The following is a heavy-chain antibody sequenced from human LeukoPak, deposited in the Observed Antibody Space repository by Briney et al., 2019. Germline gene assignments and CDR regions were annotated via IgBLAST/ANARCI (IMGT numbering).Heavy chain of an antibody. CDR1: GFTFSDYS. D-gene: IGHD2-2*01. V-gene: IGHV3-30-3*01. J-gene: IGHJ4*02. Sequence: GGSLRLSCAASGFTFSDYSMHWVRQAPGRGLEWGAVVLYEGGVQYYAGSVKGGFTPSRDNSKNTLCMRVRSLRVDDTAVYYCARDPRGPTAYYSSARDTFDYWGQGTLVTVSS. CDR3: ARDPRGPTAYYSSARDTFDY. CDR2: VLYEGGVQ.